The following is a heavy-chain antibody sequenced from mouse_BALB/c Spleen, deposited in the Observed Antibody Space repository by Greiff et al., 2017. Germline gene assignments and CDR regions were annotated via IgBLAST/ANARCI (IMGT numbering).Heavy chain of an antibody. CDR3: ARRWDYGGGRYFDY. V-gene: IGHV1-39*01. D-gene: IGHD2-4*01. J-gene: IGHJ2*01. CDR1: GYSFTDYI. CDR2: INPYYGST. Sequence: VQLQQTGPELVKPGASVKISCKASGYSFTDYIMLWVKQSHGKSLEWIGNINPYYGSTSYNLKFKGKATLTVDKSSSTAYMQLNSLTSEDSAVYYCARRWDYGGGRYFDYWGQGTTLTVSS.